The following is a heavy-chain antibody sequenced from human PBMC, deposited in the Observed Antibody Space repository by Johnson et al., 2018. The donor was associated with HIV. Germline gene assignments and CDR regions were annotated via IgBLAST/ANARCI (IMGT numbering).Heavy chain of an antibody. D-gene: IGHD2-21*01. CDR1: GFTVSRNY. V-gene: IGHV3-66*01. CDR3: AKEGRDGTGGECYSLAVES. J-gene: IGHJ3*02. CDR2: INSGGST. Sequence: VQLVESGGGVVQPGGSLRLSCAASGFTVSRNYMSWVRQAPGKGLEWVSVINSGGSTYYADSVKGRFTISRDNSKHTLYLQMNSLRAEDTAVYYWAKEGRDGTGGECYSLAVESWGQGTMGTVSS.